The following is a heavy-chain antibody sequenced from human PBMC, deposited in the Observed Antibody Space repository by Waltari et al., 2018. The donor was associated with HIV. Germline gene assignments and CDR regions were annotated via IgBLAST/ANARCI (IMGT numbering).Heavy chain of an antibody. J-gene: IGHJ6*02. CDR2: SNPSSGNH. Sequence: QVHLVQSGPEVKRPGASVKISCKAYGYTFVNFDVNWVRQAAGQGPEWLGWSNPSSGNHASPYIFEDRVTMTRDAYTDPAYMEMSGLTPEDTAIYYCARNSSGKGNRYFYYGLDVWGQGTPVTV. CDR3: ARNSSGKGNRYFYYGLDV. V-gene: IGHV1-8*02. D-gene: IGHD3-22*01. CDR1: GYTFVNFD.